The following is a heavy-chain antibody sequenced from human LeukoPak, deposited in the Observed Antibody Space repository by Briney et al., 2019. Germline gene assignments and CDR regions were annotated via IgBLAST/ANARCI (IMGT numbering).Heavy chain of an antibody. J-gene: IGHJ6*02. Sequence: GGSLRLSCAASGFTFSDYYMSWIRQAPGKGLEWVSYISSSGSTIYYADSVKGRFTISRDNAKNSLYLQMNSLRAEDTAVYYCAGPGDYGDLYYYYGMDVWGQGTTVTVSS. CDR1: GFTFSDYY. CDR3: AGPGDYGDLYYYYGMDV. V-gene: IGHV3-11*01. D-gene: IGHD4-17*01. CDR2: ISSSGSTI.